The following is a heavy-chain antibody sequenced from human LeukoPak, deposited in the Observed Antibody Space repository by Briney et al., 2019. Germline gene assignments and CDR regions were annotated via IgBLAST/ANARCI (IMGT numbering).Heavy chain of an antibody. CDR2: IIPIFGTA. D-gene: IGHD3-10*01. V-gene: IGHV1-69*05. CDR1: GGTFSSYA. J-gene: IGHJ4*02. Sequence: ASVKVSCKASGGTFSSYAISWVRQAPGQGLEWMGGIIPIFGTANYAQKLQGRVTMTTDTSTSTAYMELRSLRSDDTAVYYCARDRNYYYGSGSYYVGDYWGQGTLVTVSS. CDR3: ARDRNYYYGSGSYYVGDY.